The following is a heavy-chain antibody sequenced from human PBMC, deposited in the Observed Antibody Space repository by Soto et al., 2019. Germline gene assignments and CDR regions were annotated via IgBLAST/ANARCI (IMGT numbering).Heavy chain of an antibody. V-gene: IGHV3-53*01. D-gene: IGHD3-10*01. J-gene: IGHJ4*02. CDR1: GFTVSSNY. Sequence: GGSLRLSCAASGFTVSSNYMSWVRQAPGKGLEWVSVIYSGGSTYYADSVKGRFTISRDNSKNTLYLQMNSLRAEDTAVYYCAREAFTMVRGVITFFDYWGQVTLVTVSS. CDR3: AREAFTMVRGVITFFDY. CDR2: IYSGGST.